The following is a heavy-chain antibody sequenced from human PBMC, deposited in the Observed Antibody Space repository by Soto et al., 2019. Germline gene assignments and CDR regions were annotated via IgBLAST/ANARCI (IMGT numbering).Heavy chain of an antibody. Sequence: ETLSLTCTVSGGSISSYYWSWIRQPPGKGLEWIGYIYYSGSTNYNPSLKSRVTISVDTSKNQFSLKLSSVTAADTAVYYCARDRIRDYVFDYWGQGTLVTVSS. J-gene: IGHJ4*02. CDR3: ARDRIRDYVFDY. CDR1: GGSISSYY. V-gene: IGHV4-59*01. D-gene: IGHD3-16*01. CDR2: IYYSGST.